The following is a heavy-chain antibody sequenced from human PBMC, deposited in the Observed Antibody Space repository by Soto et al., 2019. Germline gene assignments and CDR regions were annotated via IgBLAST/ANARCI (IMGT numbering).Heavy chain of an antibody. J-gene: IGHJ6*02. CDR1: GDSMSSRY. CDR3: ARVVVAATTPYYYYYYGMDV. V-gene: IGHV4-59*11. D-gene: IGHD2-15*01. CDR2: IYFTGST. Sequence: PSETLSLTCTVSGDSMSSRYWNWVRQTPGKGLEWIGCIYFTGSTIYNPSLESRVTMSVDTSKNQFSLKLSSVTAADTAVYYCARVVVAATTPYYYYYYGMDVWGQGTTVTVSS.